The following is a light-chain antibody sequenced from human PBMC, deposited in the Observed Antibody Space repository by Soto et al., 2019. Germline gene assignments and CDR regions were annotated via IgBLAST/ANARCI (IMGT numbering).Light chain of an antibody. CDR1: QDIGTW. CDR3: KHYNSYSEA. V-gene: IGKV1-5*01. J-gene: IGKJ1*01. CDR2: AAS. Sequence: DIQMTQSPSTLSASVGGRVTITCRASQDIGTWLAWYQQKPGKAHKLLIYAASSLQSGVQSRFSGSGSGTEFTLTIRSLQPDDFATYYCKHYNSYSEAFGQGTKVDIK.